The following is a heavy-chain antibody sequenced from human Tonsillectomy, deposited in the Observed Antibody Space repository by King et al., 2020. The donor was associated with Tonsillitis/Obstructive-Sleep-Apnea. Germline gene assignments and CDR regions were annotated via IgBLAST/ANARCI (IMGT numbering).Heavy chain of an antibody. CDR1: GGSFSGYY. Sequence: VQLQQWGAGLLKPSETLSLTCAVYGGSFSGYYWSWIRQPPGKGLEWIGEINHSGSTNYNPSLKCRVTISGDTSKKQFSLKLNSVTAADTVVYYCARAPWGSSAFDIWGQGTMVTVSS. V-gene: IGHV4-34*01. D-gene: IGHD1-26*01. CDR3: ARAPWGSSAFDI. CDR2: INHSGST. J-gene: IGHJ3*02.